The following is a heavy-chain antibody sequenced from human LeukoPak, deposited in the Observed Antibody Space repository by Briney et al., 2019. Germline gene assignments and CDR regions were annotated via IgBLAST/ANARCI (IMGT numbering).Heavy chain of an antibody. Sequence: SETLSLTCAVSGGSIINSNRWNWVRQAPGKGLEWIGEISHSGGTNYNPSLKSRVTISLDKSRNQFSLRLNSVTATDTAIYYCARHLVYYGSGSHGRLSVSDNWFDPWGQGTLVTVSS. CDR1: GGSIINSNR. V-gene: IGHV4-4*02. CDR3: ARHLVYYGSGSHGRLSVSDNWFDP. D-gene: IGHD3-10*01. CDR2: ISHSGGT. J-gene: IGHJ5*02.